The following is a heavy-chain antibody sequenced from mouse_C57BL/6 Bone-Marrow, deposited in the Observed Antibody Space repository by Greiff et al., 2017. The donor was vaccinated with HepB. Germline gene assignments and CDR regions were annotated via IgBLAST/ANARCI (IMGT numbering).Heavy chain of an antibody. D-gene: IGHD1-1*01. Sequence: EVHLVESGGGLVQPGGSLKLSCAASGFTFSDYGMAWVRQAPRKGPEWVAFISNLAYSIYYADTVTGRFTISRENAKNTLYLEMSSLRSEDTAMYYCARVYYGSSLYYFDYWGQGTTLTVSS. CDR3: ARVYYGSSLYYFDY. J-gene: IGHJ2*01. CDR2: ISNLAYSI. V-gene: IGHV5-15*01. CDR1: GFTFSDYG.